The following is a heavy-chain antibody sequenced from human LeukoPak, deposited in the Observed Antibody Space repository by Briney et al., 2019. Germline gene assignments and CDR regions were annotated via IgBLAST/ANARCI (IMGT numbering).Heavy chain of an antibody. V-gene: IGHV4-31*03. CDR1: GGSISSGGYY. D-gene: IGHD6-19*01. J-gene: IGHJ4*02. Sequence: SQTLSLTCTVSGGSISSGGYYWSWIRQHPGKGLEWIGYIYYSGSTYYNPSLKSRVTISVDTSKNQFSLKLSSVTAADTAVYYCAREGVAVAGLDYWGQGTLVTVSS. CDR3: AREGVAVAGLDY. CDR2: IYYSGST.